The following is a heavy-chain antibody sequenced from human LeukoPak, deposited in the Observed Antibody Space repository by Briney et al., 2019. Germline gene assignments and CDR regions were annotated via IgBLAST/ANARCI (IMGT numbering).Heavy chain of an antibody. CDR2: INPSGGST. V-gene: IGHV1-46*01. J-gene: IGHJ5*02. D-gene: IGHD6-19*01. Sequence: ASVKVSCKASGYTFTSYYMHWVRQAPGQGLEWMGIINPSGGSTSYARKFQGRVTMTRDTSTSTVYMELSSLRSEDTAVYYCARDRAADSSSGWYLTTYNWFDPWGQGTLVTVSS. CDR3: ARDRAADSSSGWYLTTYNWFDP. CDR1: GYTFTSYY.